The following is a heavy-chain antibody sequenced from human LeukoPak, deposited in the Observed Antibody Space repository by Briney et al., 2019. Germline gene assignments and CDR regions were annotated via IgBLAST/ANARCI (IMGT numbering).Heavy chain of an antibody. D-gene: IGHD3-22*01. CDR3: ARELMVSYESSGYYFDL. CDR2: VYHTGSS. J-gene: IGHJ4*02. CDR1: ADSITSSNYY. Sequence: PSETLSLTCSVSADSITSSNYYWAWIRQAPGKGLEWIGSVYHTGSSYYNPSLKNRVTMSVETSRNQFSLSLTSMTAADTALYFCARELMVSYESSGYYFDLWGQGSPVTVSS. V-gene: IGHV4-39*07.